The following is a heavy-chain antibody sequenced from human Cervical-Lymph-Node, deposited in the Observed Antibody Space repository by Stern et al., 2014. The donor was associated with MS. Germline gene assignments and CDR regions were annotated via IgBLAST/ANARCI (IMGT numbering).Heavy chain of an antibody. V-gene: IGHV1-18*01. CDR3: ARDKMHAFDY. CDR2: ISADSGTT. J-gene: IGHJ4*02. D-gene: IGHD2-8*01. Sequence: QVPLVQSGPEVKKPGASLFVSCKASGYTFTSYGISWRRQAHGQGLEWVGWISADSGTTKYAQNLRDRITLTRDTSTGTAYMELRTLRSEDTAVYYCARDKMHAFDYWGQGTLVSVSS. CDR1: GYTFTSYG.